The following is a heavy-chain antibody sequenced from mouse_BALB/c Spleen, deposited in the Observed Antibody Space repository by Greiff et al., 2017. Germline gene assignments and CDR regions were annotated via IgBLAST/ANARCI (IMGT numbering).Heavy chain of an antibody. Sequence: EVNVVESGGGLVKPGGSLKLSCAASGFTFSSYAMSWVRQSPEKRLEWVAEISSGGSYTYYPDTVTGRFTISRDNAKNTLYLEMSSLRSEDTAMYYCARFQDYYAMDYWGQGTSVTVSS. D-gene: IGHD3-2*02. CDR1: GFTFSSYA. CDR2: ISSGGSYT. V-gene: IGHV5-9-4*01. J-gene: IGHJ4*01. CDR3: ARFQDYYAMDY.